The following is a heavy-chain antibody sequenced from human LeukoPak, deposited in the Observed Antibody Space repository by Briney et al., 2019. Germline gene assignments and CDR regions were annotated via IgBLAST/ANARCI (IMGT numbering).Heavy chain of an antibody. Sequence: GGSLRLSCAASEFTFSSYWMSWVRQAPGKGLEWVANIKQDGSEKDYVDSVKGRFTISRDNAKNSLYLQMNNLRAEDTAVYYCARYCGGDCYGMDVWGQGTTVTVSS. CDR1: EFTFSSYW. J-gene: IGHJ6*02. D-gene: IGHD2-21*01. V-gene: IGHV3-7*01. CDR3: ARYCGGDCYGMDV. CDR2: IKQDGSEK.